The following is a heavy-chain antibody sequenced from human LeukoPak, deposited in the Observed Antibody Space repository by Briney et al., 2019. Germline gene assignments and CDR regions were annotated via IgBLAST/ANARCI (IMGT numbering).Heavy chain of an antibody. Sequence: GGSLRLSCAASGFTFSNAWMNWVRQAPGKGLEWVGRIKCKTDGGTTDYAAPVKGRFTISRDDSKNTLYLQMNSLKTEDTAVYYCTTDNLAHYGASYDYWGQGTLVTVSS. D-gene: IGHD4-17*01. CDR2: IKCKTDGGTT. CDR1: GFTFSNAW. CDR3: TTDNLAHYGASYDY. J-gene: IGHJ4*02. V-gene: IGHV3-15*07.